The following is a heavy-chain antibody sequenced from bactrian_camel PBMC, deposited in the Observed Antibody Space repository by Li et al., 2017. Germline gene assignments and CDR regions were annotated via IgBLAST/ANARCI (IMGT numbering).Heavy chain of an antibody. CDR2: IGPEAGVT. CDR1: GLTASRYC. D-gene: IGHD2*01. J-gene: IGHJ4*01. V-gene: IGHV3S40*01. CDR3: AAGTHALYGPLQVDHYKY. Sequence: DVQLVESGGGVVQPGGSLKLSCAASGLTASRYCMRWFRQAPGKELEGIAAIGPEAGVTLYADSAKGRFTISYDNAKNTMTLQMNSLQPEDTAMYYCAAGTHALYGPLQVDHYKYWGQGTQ.